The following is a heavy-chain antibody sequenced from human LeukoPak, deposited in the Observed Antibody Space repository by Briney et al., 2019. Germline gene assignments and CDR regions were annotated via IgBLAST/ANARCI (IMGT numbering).Heavy chain of an antibody. CDR3: ARALSGCILCFDF. CDR2: INHSGST. V-gene: IGHV4-34*01. J-gene: IGHJ4*02. Sequence: SETLSLTCAVYGGSFSGYYWSWIRQPPGKGLEWIGEINHSGSTNYNPSLKSRVAISVDTSKNQFSLKLSSVTAADTAVYYCARALSGCILCFDFWGQGTLVTVSS. CDR1: GGSFSGYY. D-gene: IGHD6-19*01.